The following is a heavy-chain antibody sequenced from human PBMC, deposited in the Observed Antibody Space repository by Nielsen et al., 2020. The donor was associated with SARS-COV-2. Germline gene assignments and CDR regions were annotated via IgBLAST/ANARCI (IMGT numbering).Heavy chain of an antibody. J-gene: IGHJ5*02. CDR3: ARDSSNYYDSSLGWFDP. CDR1: GYTFTGYY. D-gene: IGHD3-22*01. Sequence: ASVKVSCKASGYTFTGYYMHWVRQAPGQGLEWMGWINPNSGGTNYAQKFQGRVTMTRDTSISTAYMELSRLRSDDTAVYYCARDSSNYYDSSLGWFDPRGQGTLVTVSS. CDR2: INPNSGGT. V-gene: IGHV1-2*02.